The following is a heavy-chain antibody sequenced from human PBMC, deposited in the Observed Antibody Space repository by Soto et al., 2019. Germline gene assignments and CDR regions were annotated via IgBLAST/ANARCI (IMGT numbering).Heavy chain of an antibody. Sequence: QVQLQESGPGLVKPSQTLSLTCTVSGGSISSGGYYWSWIRQHPGKGLEWIGYIYYSTYYNPSLKSRVTISVNTSKSQLSVMLSSVTAGDTSVYYCARDYRASYPAYYYYGMDVWGQGTTVTVSS. D-gene: IGHD3-16*02. V-gene: IGHV4-31*03. CDR2: IYYST. J-gene: IGHJ6*02. CDR1: GGSISSGGYY. CDR3: ARDYRASYPAYYYYGMDV.